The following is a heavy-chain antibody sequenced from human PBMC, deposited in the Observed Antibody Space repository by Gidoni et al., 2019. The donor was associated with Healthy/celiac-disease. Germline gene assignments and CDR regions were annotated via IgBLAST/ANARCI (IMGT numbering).Heavy chain of an antibody. CDR3: ARSVADRITMVRGVTLYFDY. CDR1: GGTFSSYA. V-gene: IGHV1-69*04. D-gene: IGHD3-10*01. CDR2: IIPILGIA. J-gene: IGHJ4*02. Sequence: QVQLVQSGAEVKTPGSSVKFSCKAPGGTFSSYATTWGRQAPGQGLEWMGRIIPILGIANYAQKFQGRVTITADKSTSTAYMELSSLRSEDTAVYYCARSVADRITMVRGVTLYFDYWGQGTLVTVSS.